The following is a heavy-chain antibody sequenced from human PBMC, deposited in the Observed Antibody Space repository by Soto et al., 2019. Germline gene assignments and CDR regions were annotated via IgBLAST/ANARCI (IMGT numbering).Heavy chain of an antibody. J-gene: IGHJ6*03. CDR2: MNPNSGNT. Sequence: ASVKVSCKASGYTFTSYDINWVRQATGQGLEWMGWMNPNSGNTGYAQKFQGRVTMTRNTSISTAYMELSSLRSEDTAVYYCARATESSSWLYYYYYMDVWAKGPRSPSP. V-gene: IGHV1-8*01. D-gene: IGHD6-13*01. CDR3: ARATESSSWLYYYYYMDV. CDR1: GYTFTSYD.